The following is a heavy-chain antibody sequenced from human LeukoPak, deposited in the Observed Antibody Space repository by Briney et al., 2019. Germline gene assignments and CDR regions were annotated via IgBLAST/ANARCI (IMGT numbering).Heavy chain of an antibody. CDR2: IYYSGST. CDR1: GGSISSHY. CDR3: ARRRSSSSLVFAFDI. D-gene: IGHD6-6*01. V-gene: IGHV4-59*11. J-gene: IGHJ3*02. Sequence: SETLSLTCTVSGGSISSHYWSWIRQPPGKGLEWIGYIYYSGSTNYNPSLKSRVTISVDTSKNQFSPKLSSVTAADTAVYYCARRRSSSSLVFAFDIWGQGTMVTVSS.